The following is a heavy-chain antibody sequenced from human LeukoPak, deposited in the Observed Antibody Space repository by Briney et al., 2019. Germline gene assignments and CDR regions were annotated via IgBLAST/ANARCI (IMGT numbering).Heavy chain of an antibody. D-gene: IGHD3-22*01. CDR2: IKSKTDGGTT. V-gene: IGHV3-15*07. CDR3: TTPDWYYYDSSGYLR. J-gene: IGHJ4*02. Sequence: GGSLRLSCAASGFTFSNAWTNWVRQAPGKGLEWVGRIKSKTDGGTTDYAAPVKGRFTISRDDSKNTLYLQMNSLKTEDTAVYYCTTPDWYYYDSSGYLRWGQGTLVTVSS. CDR1: GFTFSNAW.